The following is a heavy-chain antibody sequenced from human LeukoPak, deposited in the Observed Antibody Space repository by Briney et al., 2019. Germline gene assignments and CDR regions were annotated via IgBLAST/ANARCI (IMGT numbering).Heavy chain of an antibody. CDR1: GYTFTGYY. CDR3: ARGFRVADHYYYGMDV. Sequence: ASVKVSCKASGYTFTGYYMHWVRQAPGQGLEWMGWINPNSGGTNYAQKFQGRVTMTRDTSISTAYMELSRLRSDDTAVYYCARGFRVADHYYYGMDVWGQGTTVTVSS. V-gene: IGHV1-2*02. CDR2: INPNSGGT. J-gene: IGHJ6*02. D-gene: IGHD3-3*01.